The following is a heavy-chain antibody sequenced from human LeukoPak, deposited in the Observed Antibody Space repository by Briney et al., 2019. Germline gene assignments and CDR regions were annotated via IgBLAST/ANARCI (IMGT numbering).Heavy chain of an antibody. Sequence: RRASVKVSCKASGGTFSSYAISWVRQAPGQGLEWMGGIIPIFGTANYAQKFQGRVTITADESTSTAYMELSSLRSEDTAVYYCARAPTTGTVPKHQEKIRYYYYYMDVWGKGTTVTVSS. CDR3: ARAPTTGTVPKHQEKIRYYYYYMDV. CDR1: GGTFSSYA. D-gene: IGHD4-11*01. J-gene: IGHJ6*03. CDR2: IIPIFGTA. V-gene: IGHV1-69*13.